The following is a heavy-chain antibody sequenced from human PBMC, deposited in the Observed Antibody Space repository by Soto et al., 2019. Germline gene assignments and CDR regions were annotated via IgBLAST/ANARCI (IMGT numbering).Heavy chain of an antibody. V-gene: IGHV1-69*02. CDR1: GGTFSSYT. CDR3: ARCSGGTCYASYAFDI. CDR2: IIPILGIA. J-gene: IGHJ3*02. Sequence: SVKVSCKASGGTFSSYTISWVRQAPGQGLEWMGRIIPILGIANYAQNLQGRVTLITDTSTSTAYMELRSLMYDDTAVYYCARCSGGTCYASYAFDIWGQGTMVTVSS. D-gene: IGHD2-15*01.